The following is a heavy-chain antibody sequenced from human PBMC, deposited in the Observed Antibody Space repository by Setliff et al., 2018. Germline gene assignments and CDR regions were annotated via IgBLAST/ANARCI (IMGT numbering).Heavy chain of an antibody. D-gene: IGHD1-7*01. J-gene: IGHJ5*02. V-gene: IGHV3-30*03. CDR1: GFTVSSFS. Sequence: GGSLRLSCAASGFTVSSFSMHWFRQAPVKGLEWLATLSDDGSNECYADSVKGRFTVFRDNSKNTVYLQMNSLKADDTAMYYCGRDLFRNSGGLYSWGQGTLVTVSS. CDR2: LSDDGSNE. CDR3: GRDLFRNSGGLYS.